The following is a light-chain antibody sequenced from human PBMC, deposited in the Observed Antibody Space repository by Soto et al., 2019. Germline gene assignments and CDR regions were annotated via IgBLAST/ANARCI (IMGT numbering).Light chain of an antibody. Sequence: EVVLTQSPATLSFSPGERTNLSCRALVNVADYVTWYQQKAGQTPRLLIYDGSNRATGTPDRFSGSGSGTDFTLTISRLEPEDFALYYCQQYGSHPITFGQGTRLEIK. V-gene: IGKV3-20*01. CDR2: DGS. CDR1: VNVADY. CDR3: QQYGSHPIT. J-gene: IGKJ5*01.